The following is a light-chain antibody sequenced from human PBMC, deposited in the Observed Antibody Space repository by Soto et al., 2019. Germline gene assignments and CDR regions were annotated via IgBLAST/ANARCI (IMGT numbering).Light chain of an antibody. V-gene: IGKV3-15*01. CDR2: GAS. CDR3: QHYSNRLPWT. CDR1: QSVSNN. Sequence: EIVMTQSPATLSVSPGGRATLSCRASQSVSNNLAWYQQKLGQAPRLLIYGASTRATGIPARFSGSGSGTHFTLTISSLQSEDFAVYYCQHYSNRLPWTFGQGTKVEIK. J-gene: IGKJ1*01.